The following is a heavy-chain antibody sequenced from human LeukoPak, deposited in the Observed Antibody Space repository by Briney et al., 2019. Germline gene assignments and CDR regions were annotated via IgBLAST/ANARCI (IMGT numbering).Heavy chain of an antibody. V-gene: IGHV3-48*04. CDR3: ARDRPYGSGSYYFDY. D-gene: IGHD3-10*01. CDR1: GFMFSSQS. Sequence: QSGGSLRLSCAGSGFMFSSQSMNWVRQVPGKGLEWISYISSGSSTIHYADSVKGRFTISRDNTKNSLYLQMNSLRAEDTAVYYCARDRPYGSGSYYFDYWGQGTLVTVSS. CDR2: ISSGSSTI. J-gene: IGHJ4*02.